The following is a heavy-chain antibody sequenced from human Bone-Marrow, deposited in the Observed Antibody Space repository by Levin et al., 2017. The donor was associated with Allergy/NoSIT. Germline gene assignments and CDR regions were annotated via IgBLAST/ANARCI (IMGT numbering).Heavy chain of an antibody. D-gene: IGHD1-14*01. CDR1: GYNFNDYW. CDR3: VRVGRTGSWDLY. CDR2: IFPGDSES. Sequence: GESLKISCTSSGYNFNDYWIGWVRQRPGKGLDWMGVIFPGDSESKYSPPFEGHVTFSVDKSIRTAYLHFSSLKASDSAMFYCVRVGRTGSWDLYWGQGTLVTVSS. V-gene: IGHV5-51*01. J-gene: IGHJ4*02.